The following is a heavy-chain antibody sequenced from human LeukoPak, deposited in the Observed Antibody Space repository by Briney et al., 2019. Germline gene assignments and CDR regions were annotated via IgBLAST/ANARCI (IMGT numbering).Heavy chain of an antibody. Sequence: SVKVSCKAPGGTFSSYAISWVRQAPGQGLEWMGGIIPIFGTANYAQKFQGRVTITADESTSTAYKELSSLRSEDTAVYYCARGVLRYFEFDYWGQGTLVTVSS. CDR1: GGTFSSYA. D-gene: IGHD3-9*01. CDR2: IIPIFGTA. V-gene: IGHV1-69*13. CDR3: ARGVLRYFEFDY. J-gene: IGHJ4*02.